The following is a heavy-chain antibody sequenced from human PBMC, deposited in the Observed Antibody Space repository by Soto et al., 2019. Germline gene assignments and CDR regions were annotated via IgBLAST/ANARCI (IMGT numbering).Heavy chain of an antibody. CDR1: GYTFTSYY. V-gene: IGHV1-46*03. CDR2: INPSGGST. Sequence: GASVKVSCKASGYTFTSYYMHWVRQAPGQGLGWMGIINPSGGSTSYAQKFQGRVTMTRDTSTSTVYMELSSLRSEDTAVYYCAREKLGPYITIFPRWTPGDYMDVWGKGTTVTVSS. J-gene: IGHJ6*03. CDR3: AREKLGPYITIFPRWTPGDYMDV. D-gene: IGHD3-9*01.